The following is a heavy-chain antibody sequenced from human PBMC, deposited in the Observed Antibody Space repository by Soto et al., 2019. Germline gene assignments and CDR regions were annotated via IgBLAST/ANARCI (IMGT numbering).Heavy chain of an antibody. V-gene: IGHV3-23*01. D-gene: IGHD3-10*01. J-gene: IGHJ4*02. CDR3: AKYKGKASGTIRPGFAY. CDR1: GFTFSSYA. Sequence: EVQLLESGGGLVQPGGSLRLSCAASGFTFSSYAMSWVRQAPGKGLEWVSAISGSGGSTYYADSVKGRFTISRDNSKNTLYLQMNSLRAEDTVVYYCAKYKGKASGTIRPGFAYWGQGTLVTVSS. CDR2: ISGSGGST.